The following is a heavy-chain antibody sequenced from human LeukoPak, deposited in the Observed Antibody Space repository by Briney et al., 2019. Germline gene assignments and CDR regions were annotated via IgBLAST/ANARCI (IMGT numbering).Heavy chain of an antibody. CDR2: IRYDGSNK. V-gene: IGHV3-30*02. Sequence: PGGSLRLSCAASGFTFSSYGMHWVRQAPGKGLEWVAFIRYDGSNKYYADSVKGRFTISRDNSKNTLYLQMNSLRTEDTAVYYCAKAGAIPGFYYYYMDVWGKGTTVTVSS. D-gene: IGHD1-26*01. J-gene: IGHJ6*03. CDR1: GFTFSSYG. CDR3: AKAGAIPGFYYYYMDV.